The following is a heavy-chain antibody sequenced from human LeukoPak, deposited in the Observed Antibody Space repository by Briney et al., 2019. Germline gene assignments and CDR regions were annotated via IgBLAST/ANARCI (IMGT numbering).Heavy chain of an antibody. Sequence: SETLSLTCAVYGGSFSGYYWSWIRQPPGKGLGWIGSIYYSGSTYYNPSLKSRVTISVDTSKNQFSLKLSSVTAADTAVYYCASYPYSSSWYLNWFDPWGQGTLVTVSS. CDR2: IYYSGST. CDR1: GGSFSGYY. J-gene: IGHJ5*02. D-gene: IGHD6-13*01. CDR3: ASYPYSSSWYLNWFDP. V-gene: IGHV4-34*01.